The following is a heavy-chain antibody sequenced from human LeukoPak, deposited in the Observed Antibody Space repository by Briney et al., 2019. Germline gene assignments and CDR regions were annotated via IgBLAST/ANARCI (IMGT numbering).Heavy chain of an antibody. Sequence: GGSLRLSCAAPGFTFSNYAMSWVRQAPGKGLEWVSVISGSGGSTYYADSVKGRFTISRDNSKNTLYLQMNSLRVEDTAVYYCAKVPEGYCSGGTCYLHYWGQGTLVTVSS. CDR2: ISGSGGST. V-gene: IGHV3-23*01. CDR3: AKVPEGYCSGGTCYLHY. J-gene: IGHJ4*02. CDR1: GFTFSNYA. D-gene: IGHD2-15*01.